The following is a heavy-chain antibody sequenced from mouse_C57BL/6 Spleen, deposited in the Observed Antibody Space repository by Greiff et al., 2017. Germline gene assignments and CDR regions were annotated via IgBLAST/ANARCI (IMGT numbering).Heavy chain of an antibody. CDR3: ARGGLRRLYYAMDY. CDR2: INPNNGGT. CDR1: GYTFTDYY. J-gene: IGHJ4*01. V-gene: IGHV1-26*01. Sequence: EVQLQQSGPELVKPGASVKISCKASGYTFTDYYMNWVKQSHGKSLEWIGDINPNNGGTSYNQKFKGKATLTVDKSSSTAYMELRSLTSEDSAVYYCARGGLRRLYYAMDYWGQGTSVTVSS. D-gene: IGHD2-2*01.